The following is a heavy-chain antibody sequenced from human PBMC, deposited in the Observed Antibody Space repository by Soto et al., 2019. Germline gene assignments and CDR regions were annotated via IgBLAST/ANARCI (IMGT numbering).Heavy chain of an antibody. CDR3: ARDKVVRGVIKAFDI. Sequence: TXATLSLACTVSGGSISSYYWSGIRQPPGKGLEWIGYIYYSGSTNYNPSLKSRVTISVDTSKNQFSLKLSSVTAADTAVYYCARDKVVRGVIKAFDIWGQGTMVTVSS. CDR1: GGSISSYY. V-gene: IGHV4-59*01. J-gene: IGHJ3*02. D-gene: IGHD3-10*01. CDR2: IYYSGST.